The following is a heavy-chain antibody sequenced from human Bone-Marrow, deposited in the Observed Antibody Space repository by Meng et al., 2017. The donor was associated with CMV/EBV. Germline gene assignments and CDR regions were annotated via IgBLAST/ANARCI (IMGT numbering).Heavy chain of an antibody. CDR1: GFTVSSNY. V-gene: IGHV3-66*02. J-gene: IGHJ4*02. D-gene: IGHD5-18*01. Sequence: GESLKISCAASGFTVSSNYMSWVRQAPGKGLEWVSVIYSGGSTYYADSVKGRFTISRDNAKNTLYFQMNSRIAEDTAVYYCSREVKRGYSYGLFDFWGQGTLVTISS. CDR2: IYSGGST. CDR3: SREVKRGYSYGLFDF.